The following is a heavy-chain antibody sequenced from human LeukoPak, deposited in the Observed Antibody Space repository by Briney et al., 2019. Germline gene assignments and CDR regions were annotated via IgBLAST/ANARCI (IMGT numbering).Heavy chain of an antibody. CDR2: IRDNGDST. Sequence: RGSLRLSCAASGFTFSSYWMSWVRQAPGKGLEWVSGIRDNGDSTYYADSVKGRFTISRDNSKNTVYLQMNSLRAEDTAVYYCAKSLVVPAAMISWGQGTLVTVSS. J-gene: IGHJ5*02. CDR1: GFTFSSYW. D-gene: IGHD2-2*01. CDR3: AKSLVVPAAMIS. V-gene: IGHV3-23*01.